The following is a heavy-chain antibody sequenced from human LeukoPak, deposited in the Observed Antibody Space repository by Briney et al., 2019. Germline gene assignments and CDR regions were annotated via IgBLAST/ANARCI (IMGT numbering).Heavy chain of an antibody. D-gene: IGHD2-2*02. Sequence: GGSLRLSCAASGFTFSSFAMSWVRQAPGKGLEWVSTITDSGDTTYSADSVKGRFTISRDNSKNTLYLQMNSLRAEDTAVYYCAKDPPIVVVPAAISYYFDYWGQGTLVTVSS. CDR1: GFTFSSFA. V-gene: IGHV3-23*01. CDR2: ITDSGDTT. CDR3: AKDPPIVVVPAAISYYFDY. J-gene: IGHJ4*02.